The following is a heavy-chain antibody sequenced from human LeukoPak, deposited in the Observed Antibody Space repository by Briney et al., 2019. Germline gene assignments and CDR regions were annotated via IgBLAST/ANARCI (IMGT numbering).Heavy chain of an antibody. CDR2: IRYDDGNTK. Sequence: PGRSLRLSCAASGFTFSNYGMHWVRQAPGKGLEWVATIRYDDGNTKNYADSVKGRFTISRDNSQNTLYLQMNDLRAEDTAVYYCAKSAYYDFWPFDYWGQGTLVTVSS. V-gene: IGHV3-33*06. CDR1: GFTFSNYG. D-gene: IGHD3-3*01. CDR3: AKSAYYDFWPFDY. J-gene: IGHJ4*02.